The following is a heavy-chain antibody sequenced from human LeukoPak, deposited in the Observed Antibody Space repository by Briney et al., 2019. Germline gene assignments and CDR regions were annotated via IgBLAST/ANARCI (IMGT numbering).Heavy chain of an antibody. CDR3: ARDRHYYDSSDLPTGFDP. Sequence: ASVKVSCKASGGTFSSYAISWVRQAPGQGLEWMGGIIPIFGTANYAQKFQGRVTITADESTSTAYMELSSLRSEDTAVYYCARDRHYYDSSDLPTGFDPWGQGTLVTVSS. D-gene: IGHD3-22*01. CDR2: IIPIFGTA. V-gene: IGHV1-69*13. CDR1: GGTFSSYA. J-gene: IGHJ5*02.